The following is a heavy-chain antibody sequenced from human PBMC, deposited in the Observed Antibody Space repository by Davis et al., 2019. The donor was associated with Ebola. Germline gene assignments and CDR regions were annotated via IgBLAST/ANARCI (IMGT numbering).Heavy chain of an antibody. CDR1: GGSISSSNW. V-gene: IGHV4-4*02. CDR2: IYHSGST. Sequence: PGGSLRLSCAVSGGSISSSNWWSWVRQPPGKGLEWIGEIYHSGSTNYNPSLKSRVTISVDKSKNQFSLKLSSVTAADTAVYYCARVGGMVTWNDGGNNWFDPWGQGTLVTVSS. D-gene: IGHD1-1*01. CDR3: ARVGGMVTWNDGGNNWFDP. J-gene: IGHJ5*02.